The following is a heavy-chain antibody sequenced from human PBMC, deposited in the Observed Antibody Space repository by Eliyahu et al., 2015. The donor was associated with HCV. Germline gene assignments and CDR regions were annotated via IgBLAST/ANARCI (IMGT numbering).Heavy chain of an antibody. D-gene: IGHD3-16*02. CDR2: ISSSSYI. V-gene: IGHV3-69-1*01. Sequence: PGKGLEWVSSISSSSYIYYADSVKGRFTISRDNAKNSLYLAMDSLRAEDTAVYYCARVWGSYRPPVDYWGQGTLVTVSS. J-gene: IGHJ4*02. CDR3: ARVWGSYRPPVDY.